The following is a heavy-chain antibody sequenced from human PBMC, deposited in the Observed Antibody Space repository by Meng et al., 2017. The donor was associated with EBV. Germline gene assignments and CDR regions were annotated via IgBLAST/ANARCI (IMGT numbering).Heavy chain of an antibody. CDR3: ARGVEDNDSHYPFDS. CDR2: INTYGRKA. J-gene: IGHJ4*02. V-gene: IGHV7-4-1*02. D-gene: IGHD2-15*01. Sequence: QVQLVQSGSDGKRPWASVNVSCKASVYTFRNYACNWMRQVPGQGLEWMGCINTYGRKATFAQVFTGRFVFSLDSPVTTAHLQISGLKTEDSAVYYCARGVEDNDSHYPFDSWGQGTLVTVSS. CDR1: VYTFRNYA.